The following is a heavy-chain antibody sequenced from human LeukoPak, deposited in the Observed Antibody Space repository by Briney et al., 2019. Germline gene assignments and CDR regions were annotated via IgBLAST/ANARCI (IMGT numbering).Heavy chain of an antibody. Sequence: SETLSLTCTVSGGSISSYYWSWIRQPPGKGLEWIGYIYYSGSTNYNPSLKSRVTISVDTSKNQFSLKLSSVTAADTAVYYCARDMRYCSGGSCYEAHAFDIWGQGTMVTVSS. CDR2: IYYSGST. D-gene: IGHD2-15*01. V-gene: IGHV4-59*01. J-gene: IGHJ3*02. CDR3: ARDMRYCSGGSCYEAHAFDI. CDR1: GGSISSYY.